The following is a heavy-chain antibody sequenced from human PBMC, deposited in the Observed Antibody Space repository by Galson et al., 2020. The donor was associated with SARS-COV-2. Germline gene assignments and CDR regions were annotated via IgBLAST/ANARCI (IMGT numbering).Heavy chain of an antibody. V-gene: IGHV4-39*07. CDR3: ARGLGEYYVSSGYYYVRDY. CDR2: IYYSGST. Sequence: SETLSLTCTVSGGSISSSSYYWGWIRQPPGKGLEWIGSIYYSGSTYYNPSLKSRVTISVDTSKNQFSLKLSSVTAADTAVYYCARGLGEYYVSSGYYYVRDYWGQGTLVTVSS. J-gene: IGHJ4*02. CDR1: GGSISSSSYY. D-gene: IGHD3-22*01.